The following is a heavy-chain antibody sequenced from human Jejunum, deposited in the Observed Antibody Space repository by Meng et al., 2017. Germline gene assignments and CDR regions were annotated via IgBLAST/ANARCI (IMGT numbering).Heavy chain of an antibody. D-gene: IGHD2-21*01. CDR3: ARKYCGATTCTTGGCDI. CDR2: IGGDGVYT. CDR1: GFTFMSHA. J-gene: IGHJ3*02. Sequence: GESLKISCAGSGFTFMSHAMHWVRQAPGKGLEYVSSIGGDGVYTHYADSVKGRFTISRDNSKNTVFLQMGSLRGDDMAVYYCARKYCGATTCTTGGCDIWGQGTVVTVSS. V-gene: IGHV3-64*02.